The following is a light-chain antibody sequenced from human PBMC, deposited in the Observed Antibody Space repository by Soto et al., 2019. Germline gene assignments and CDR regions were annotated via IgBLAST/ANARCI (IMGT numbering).Light chain of an antibody. J-gene: IGLJ1*01. CDR1: SSDVGTYNY. CDR3: SSYTCSSTLV. CDR2: DVS. V-gene: IGLV2-14*01. Sequence: QSALTQPASVSGSPGQSITISCTGTSSDVGTYNYVSWYHQHPGKAPELMICDVSNRPSGLSNRFSGSKSGNTASLTISGLQAEDEADYYCSSYTCSSTLVFGTGTKLTVL.